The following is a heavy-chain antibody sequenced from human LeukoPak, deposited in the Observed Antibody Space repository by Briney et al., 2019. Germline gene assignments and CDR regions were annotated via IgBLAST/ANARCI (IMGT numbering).Heavy chain of an antibody. V-gene: IGHV3-53*01. D-gene: IGHD1-26*01. CDR3: ARDHGYSGLDY. J-gene: IGHJ4*02. CDR1: GFTVSSNY. CDR2: IYSGGST. Sequence: GGSLRLSCAASGFTVSSNYMSWVRQAPGKGLEWVSVIYSGGSTYYEDSVKGRFTISRDNSKNTLYLQMNSLRAEDTAVYYCARDHGYSGLDYWGQGTLVTVSS.